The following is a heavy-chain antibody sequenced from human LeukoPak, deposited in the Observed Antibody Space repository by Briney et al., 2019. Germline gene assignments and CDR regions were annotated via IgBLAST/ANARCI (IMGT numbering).Heavy chain of an antibody. V-gene: IGHV1-18*04. CDR3: ARNGRVRRVVKDLFEY. CDR1: GYTFTGYF. J-gene: IGHJ4*02. D-gene: IGHD3-10*01. CDR2: VSPYNGNT. Sequence: ASVKVSCKASGYTFTGYFMHWVRQAPGQGLEWMGRVSPYNGNTYYSQRFQDRVTITKDTSTGTAYMDLRNLRTDDTAMYYCARNGRVRRVVKDLFEYWGQGTLVAVSS.